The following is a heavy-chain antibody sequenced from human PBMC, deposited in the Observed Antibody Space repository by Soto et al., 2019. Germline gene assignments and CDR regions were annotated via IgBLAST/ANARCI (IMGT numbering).Heavy chain of an antibody. V-gene: IGHV1-69*12. Sequence: QVQLVQSGAEVKKPGSSVKVSCKTSGGTFSSYAISWVRQAPGQGLEWMGGIIPLFGTANYAQKLQGRVTITADESXXTAHRELSRLRSEDTAVYYCASCGSSPYYYYGMDGWGQVTTVTVSS. J-gene: IGHJ6*02. CDR2: IIPLFGTA. D-gene: IGHD6-6*01. CDR1: GGTFSSYA. CDR3: ASCGSSPYYYYGMDG.